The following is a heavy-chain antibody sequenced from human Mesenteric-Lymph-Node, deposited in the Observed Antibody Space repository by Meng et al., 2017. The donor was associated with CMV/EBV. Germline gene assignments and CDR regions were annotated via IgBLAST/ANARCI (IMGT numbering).Heavy chain of an antibody. V-gene: IGHV1-2*02. D-gene: IGHD3-10*01. CDR1: GYTFTGYY. Sequence: ASVKVSCKASGYTFTGYYMHWVRQAPGQGLEWMGWINPNSGGTNYAQSFQGRVSMTRDTSINTAYIELSSLRSDDTAVYYCARDSAGVYYYDPWGQGTLVTVSS. CDR3: ARDSAGVYYYDP. CDR2: INPNSGGT. J-gene: IGHJ5*02.